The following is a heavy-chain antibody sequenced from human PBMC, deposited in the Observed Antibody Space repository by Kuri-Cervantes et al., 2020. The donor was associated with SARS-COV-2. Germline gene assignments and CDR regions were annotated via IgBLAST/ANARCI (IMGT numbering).Heavy chain of an antibody. J-gene: IGHJ6*02. V-gene: IGHV3-21*01. Sequence: GGSLRLSCAASGFTFSSYSMNWVRQAPGKGLEWVSSISSSSSYIYYADSVKGRFTISRDNAKNSLYLQMNSLRAEDTAVYYCARSQYGRNYYYYGMDVWGQGTTVTVSS. D-gene: IGHD4-17*01. CDR2: ISSSSSYI. CDR1: GFTFSSYS. CDR3: ARSQYGRNYYYYGMDV.